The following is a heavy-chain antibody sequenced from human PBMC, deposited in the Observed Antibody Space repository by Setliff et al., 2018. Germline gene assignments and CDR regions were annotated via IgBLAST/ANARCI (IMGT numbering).Heavy chain of an antibody. V-gene: IGHV4-34*01. CDR2: INHSGST. CDR3: ASTNFPPRGFGYYYGSVKMDV. Sequence: PSETLSLTCAVYGGSFSGYYWSWIRQPPGKGLEWIGEINHSGSTNYNPSLKSRVTISVDTSKNQFSLKLSSVTAADTAVYYCASTNFPPRGFGYYYGSVKMDVWGKGTTVTVSS. J-gene: IGHJ6*04. CDR1: GGSFSGYY. D-gene: IGHD3-10*01.